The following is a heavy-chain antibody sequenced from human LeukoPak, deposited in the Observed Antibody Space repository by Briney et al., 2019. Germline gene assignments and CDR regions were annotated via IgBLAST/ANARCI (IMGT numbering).Heavy chain of an antibody. CDR1: GYSFTGYY. J-gene: IGHJ6*03. CDR3: ARVETHGSTIFGVAEYYYYMDV. Sequence: GASVKVSCKASGYSFTGYYMHWVRQAPGQGLEWMGWINPNSGGTNYAQKFQGRVTMTRDTSISTAYMELSRLRSDDTAVYYCARVETHGSTIFGVAEYYYYMDVWGKGTTVTVSS. V-gene: IGHV1-2*02. D-gene: IGHD3-3*01. CDR2: INPNSGGT.